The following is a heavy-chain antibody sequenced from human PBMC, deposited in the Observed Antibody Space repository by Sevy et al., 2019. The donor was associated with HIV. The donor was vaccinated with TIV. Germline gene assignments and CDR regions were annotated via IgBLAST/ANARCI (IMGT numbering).Heavy chain of an antibody. D-gene: IGHD3-16*02. CDR2: IYYSGGT. CDR1: GGSISGYY. CDR3: ARTPVIMITSGGVIALRQFDF. Sequence: SETLSLTCTVSGGSISGYYWSWIRQPPGKGLEWIGYIYYSGGTNYNPSLKNRVTMSVDTSKNQFSLKMSSVTAADTAVYYCARTPVIMITSGGVIALRQFDFWGQGTLVTVSS. V-gene: IGHV4-59*01. J-gene: IGHJ4*02.